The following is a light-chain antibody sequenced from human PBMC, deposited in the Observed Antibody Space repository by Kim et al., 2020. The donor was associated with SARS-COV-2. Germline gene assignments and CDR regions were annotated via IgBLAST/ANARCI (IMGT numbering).Light chain of an antibody. J-gene: IGLJ1*01. CDR1: SSNVGAYNY. Sequence: QSALTQPRSVSGSPGQSVTISCTGTSSNVGAYNYVSWYQQHPGKAPKLIIYDVNERPSGVPDRFSGSKSGNTASLTISGLQAEDEADYYCCSFADYSYVFGIGTRSPS. V-gene: IGLV2-11*01. CDR2: DVN. CDR3: CSFADYSYV.